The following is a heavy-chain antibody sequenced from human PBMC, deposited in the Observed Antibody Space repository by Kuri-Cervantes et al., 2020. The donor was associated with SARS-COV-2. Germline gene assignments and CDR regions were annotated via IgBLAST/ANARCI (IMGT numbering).Heavy chain of an antibody. J-gene: IGHJ6*02. CDR3: ARDRYYSGHYGMDV. CDR2: IGSSSSII. CDR1: GFTFSDYS. D-gene: IGHD3-10*01. V-gene: IGHV3-48*01. Sequence: GESLKISCAASGFTFSDYSMNWVRQAPGKGLEWVSYIGSSSSIIYYADSMKGRFTISRDNAKNSLSLQMNSLRAEDTAVYYCARDRYYSGHYGMDVWGQGTTVTVSS.